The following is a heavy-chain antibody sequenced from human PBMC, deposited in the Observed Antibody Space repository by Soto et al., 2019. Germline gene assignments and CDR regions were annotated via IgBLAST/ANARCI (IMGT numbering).Heavy chain of an antibody. V-gene: IGHV3-48*02. D-gene: IGHD3-22*01. CDR3: ARVERDYYDSSGYYPRDYFDY. CDR1: GFTFSSYS. J-gene: IGHJ4*02. CDR2: ISSSSSTI. Sequence: EVQLVESGGGLVQPGGSLRLSCAASGFTFSSYSMNWVRQAPGKGLEWVSYISSSSSTIYYADSVKGRFTISRDNAKNSLYLQMNSLRDEDTAVYYCARVERDYYDSSGYYPRDYFDYWGQGTLVTVSS.